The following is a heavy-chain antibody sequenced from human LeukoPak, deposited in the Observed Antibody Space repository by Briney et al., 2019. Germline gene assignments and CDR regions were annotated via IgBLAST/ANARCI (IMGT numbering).Heavy chain of an antibody. CDR1: GYTFTGYY. Sequence: ASVKVSCKASGYTFTGYYMHWVRQAPGQGLEWMGWINPNSGGTNYAQKFQGRVTMTRDTSISTAYMELSRLRSDDTAVYYCGRAYSVATILLDYWGQGTLVTVSS. V-gene: IGHV1-2*02. D-gene: IGHD5-24*01. J-gene: IGHJ4*02. CDR3: GRAYSVATILLDY. CDR2: INPNSGGT.